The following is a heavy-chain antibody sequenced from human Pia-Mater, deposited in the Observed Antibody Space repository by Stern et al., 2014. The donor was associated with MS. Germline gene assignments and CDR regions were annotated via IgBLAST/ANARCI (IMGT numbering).Heavy chain of an antibody. CDR1: GDSMSNNNW. J-gene: IGHJ4*02. V-gene: IGHV4-4*02. CDR3: ARSKDSSSWYGYFDY. Sequence: QVQLQESGPGLVRPSTTLFLTCSVSGDSMSNNNWWSWVRQAPGKGLEWIGEVHHSGRTTHNPSLARRPTISIDKSKKMISLRMDSVTAADTAVYYCARSKDSSSWYGYFDYWGQGTLVTVSS. CDR2: VHHSGRT. D-gene: IGHD6-13*01.